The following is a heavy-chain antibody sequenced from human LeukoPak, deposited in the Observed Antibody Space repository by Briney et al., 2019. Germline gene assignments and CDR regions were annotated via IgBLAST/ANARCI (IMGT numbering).Heavy chain of an antibody. CDR1: GGTFSSYA. V-gene: IGHV1-69*01. CDR2: IIPIFGTA. CDR3: ARSVVDILTGYVPNLNYYYGMDV. Sequence: SVKVSCKASGGTFSSYAISWVRQAPGQGLEWMGGIIPIFGTANYAQKFQGRVTITADESTSTAYMELSSLRSEDTAVYYCARSVVDILTGYVPNLNYYYGMDVSSKGTTLTVSS. J-gene: IGHJ6*04. D-gene: IGHD3-9*01.